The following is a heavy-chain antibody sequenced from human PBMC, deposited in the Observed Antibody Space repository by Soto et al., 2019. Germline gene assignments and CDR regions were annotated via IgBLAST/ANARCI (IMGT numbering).Heavy chain of an antibody. D-gene: IGHD6-25*01. Sequence: EVQLLESGGGLVQPGGSLRLSCAASGFTFSSHVMSWVRQAPGKGLEWVSGISTGGGSTDYADSVKGRFTISRDNSKNMLHLQMKSLRAEDTAVYYCARSREIIASAGSFDYWGQGTLVTVSS. CDR1: GFTFSSHV. V-gene: IGHV3-23*01. CDR2: ISTGGGST. J-gene: IGHJ4*02. CDR3: ARSREIIASAGSFDY.